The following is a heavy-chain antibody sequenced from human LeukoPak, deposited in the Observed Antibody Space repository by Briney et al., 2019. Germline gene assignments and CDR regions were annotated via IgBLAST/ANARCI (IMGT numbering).Heavy chain of an antibody. D-gene: IGHD5-24*01. CDR2: INHSGST. V-gene: IGHV4-34*01. Sequence: SETLSLTCAVYGGAFSGYYWSWIRQPPGKGLEWIGEINHSGSTNYNPSLKSRVTISVDTSKNQFSLKLTSVTAADTAVYYCARHPSGRMWLQQGGWFDPWGQGTLVTVSS. CDR3: ARHPSGRMWLQQGGWFDP. CDR1: GGAFSGYY. J-gene: IGHJ5*02.